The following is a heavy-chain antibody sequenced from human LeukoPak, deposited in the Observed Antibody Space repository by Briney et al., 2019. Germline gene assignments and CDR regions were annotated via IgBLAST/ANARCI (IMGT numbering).Heavy chain of an antibody. Sequence: GRSLRLSCAVSGFTFSNYAMHWVRQAPGKGLEWVAVTSYDGSNEYYADSVKGRFTISRDNSKSTLHLQMNSLRSEDTAVYYCARSIVVVPAFMNYYYYYGMDVWGQGTTVTVSS. D-gene: IGHD2-2*01. V-gene: IGHV3-30*04. J-gene: IGHJ6*02. CDR3: ARSIVVVPAFMNYYYYYGMDV. CDR1: GFTFSNYA. CDR2: TSYDGSNE.